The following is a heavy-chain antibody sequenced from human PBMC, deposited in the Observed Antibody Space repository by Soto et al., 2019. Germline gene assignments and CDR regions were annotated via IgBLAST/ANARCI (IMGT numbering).Heavy chain of an antibody. CDR1: GFTFTTFG. CDR2: ISYDGHNK. V-gene: IGHV3-30*18. J-gene: IGHJ6*02. D-gene: IGHD4-17*01. CDR3: AKDLQADGDYNYYYYGMDV. Sequence: QVQLVESGGGVVQPGGSLRLSCTASGFTFTTFGIHWVRQAPGKGLEWVALISYDGHNKYYSDSVKGRFTISRDNYKNTLSLQMTRLGAEDTAVYYCAKDLQADGDYNYYYYGMDVWGQGTTFSVSS.